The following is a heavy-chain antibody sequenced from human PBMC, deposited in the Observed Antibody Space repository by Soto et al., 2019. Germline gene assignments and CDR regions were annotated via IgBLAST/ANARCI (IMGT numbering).Heavy chain of an antibody. V-gene: IGHV3-30*18. D-gene: IGHD4-17*01. CDR3: AKDRDDYGDYRGPYYSGMDV. CDR1: GFTFSSYG. CDR2: ISYDGSNK. Sequence: QVQLVESGGGVVQPGRSLRLSCAASGFTFSSYGMHWVRQAPGKGLEWVAVISYDGSNKYYADSVKGRFTISRDNSKNTLYLQMNSLRAEDTAVYYCAKDRDDYGDYRGPYYSGMDVLGQGTTVTVSS. J-gene: IGHJ6*02.